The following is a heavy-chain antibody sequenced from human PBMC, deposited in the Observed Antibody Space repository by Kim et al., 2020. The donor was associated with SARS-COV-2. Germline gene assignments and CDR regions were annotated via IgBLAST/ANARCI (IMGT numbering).Heavy chain of an antibody. J-gene: IGHJ6*02. V-gene: IGHV3-48*02. CDR3: ARCPLSMTMVRGMITTTLFTCYNMYA. CDR2: ISSSSNTV. D-gene: IGHD3-10*01. CDR1: GFNFNSYS. Sequence: GGSLRLFCTVSGFNFNSYSMNWVRQAPGKGLEWVSYISSSSNTVYYAGSVRGRFTISRDNAKNSLFLQMNSLRDEDTAVYYCARCPLSMTMVRGMITTTLFTCYNMYAGGQGTTVTVSS.